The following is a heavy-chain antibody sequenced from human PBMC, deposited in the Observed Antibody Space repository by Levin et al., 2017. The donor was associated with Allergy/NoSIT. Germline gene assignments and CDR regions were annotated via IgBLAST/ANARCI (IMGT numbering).Heavy chain of an antibody. V-gene: IGHV3-74*01. J-gene: IGHJ4*02. CDR1: GFTFSSYW. CDR3: ASEAAPPSPNWVAY. D-gene: IGHD7-27*01. Sequence: QAGGSLRLSCAASGFTFSSYWMHWVRQAPGKGLMWVSRINSDGITTYADSVKGRFTISRDNAKNTLYLQMNSLRAEDTAVYYCASEAAPPSPNWVAYWGQGTLVTVSS. CDR2: INSDGIT.